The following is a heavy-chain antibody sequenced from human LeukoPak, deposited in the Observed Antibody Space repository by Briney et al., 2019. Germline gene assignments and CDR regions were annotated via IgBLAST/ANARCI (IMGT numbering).Heavy chain of an antibody. CDR2: ISYDGSNK. V-gene: IGHV3-30*18. D-gene: IGHD3-9*01. J-gene: IGHJ4*02. CDR1: GFTFSSYG. Sequence: GGSLRLSCAASGFTFSSYGMHWVRQAPGKGLEWVAVISYDGSNKYYADSVKGRFTISRDNSKNTLYLQMNSLRAEDTAVYYCAKDLYLTGYSFDYWGQGTLVTVSS. CDR3: AKDLYLTGYSFDY.